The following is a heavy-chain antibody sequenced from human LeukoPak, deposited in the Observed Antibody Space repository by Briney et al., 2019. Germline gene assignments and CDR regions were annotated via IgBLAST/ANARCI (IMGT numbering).Heavy chain of an antibody. D-gene: IGHD3-3*01. V-gene: IGHV3-7*03. J-gene: IGHJ5*02. Sequence: GGPLRLSCAASGFTFTSYWMNWVRQAPGKGLEWVGNIKPDGSQTYYVDSVKGRFTISRDNAKNSVSLQLNSLRAEDTAVYFCVRSIDAWGQGTLVTVSS. CDR2: IKPDGSQT. CDR3: VRSIDA. CDR1: GFTFTSYW.